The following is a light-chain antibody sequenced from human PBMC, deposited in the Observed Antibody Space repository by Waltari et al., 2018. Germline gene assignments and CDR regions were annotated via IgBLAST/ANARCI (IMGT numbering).Light chain of an antibody. Sequence: DIVMTQSPDSLAVSLGERAAINCKSRQSVVHSSNNKNYLAWFQQKPGQPPKLLIYWASTGDPGIPDRFSGSGSGTDFTLTISSLQSEDVAVYYCQQYYSSPRTFGQGTKVEIK. V-gene: IGKV4-1*01. CDR3: QQYYSSPRT. CDR2: WAS. J-gene: IGKJ1*01. CDR1: QSVVHSSNNKNY.